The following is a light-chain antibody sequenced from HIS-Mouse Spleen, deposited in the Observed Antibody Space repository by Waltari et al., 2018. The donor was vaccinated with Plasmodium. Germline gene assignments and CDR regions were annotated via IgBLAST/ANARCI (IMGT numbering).Light chain of an antibody. J-gene: IGLJ3*02. CDR1: ALTNKY. Sequence: SYELTPPPSVSVSPGQTARITCSGDALTNKYAYWYQQKSGQAPVLVIYEDSKRPSGIPERFSGSSSGTMATLTISGAQVEDEADYYCYSTDSSGNHRVFGGGTKLTVL. CDR2: EDS. V-gene: IGLV3-10*01. CDR3: YSTDSSGNHRV.